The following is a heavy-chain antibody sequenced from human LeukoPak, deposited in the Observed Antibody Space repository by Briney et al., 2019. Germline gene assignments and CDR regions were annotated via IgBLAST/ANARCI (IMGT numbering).Heavy chain of an antibody. V-gene: IGHV3-13*01. Sequence: GGSLRLSCAASGFTFSSYDMHWVRQPTGKGLEWVSAIGAVGDTYFPDSVRGRFTVSRENAKNSLYLQMNSLRAGDTAVYYCARGRLSGSGSYLWYFDLWGRGTLVTVSS. CDR3: ARGRLSGSGSYLWYFDL. D-gene: IGHD3-10*01. J-gene: IGHJ2*01. CDR1: GFTFSSYD. CDR2: IGAVGDT.